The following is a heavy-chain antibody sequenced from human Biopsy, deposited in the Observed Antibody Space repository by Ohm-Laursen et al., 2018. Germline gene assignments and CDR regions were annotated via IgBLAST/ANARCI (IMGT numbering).Heavy chain of an antibody. CDR1: DDSIRNFY. J-gene: IGHJ3*01. CDR3: ARLGNFWNAEDGLDL. V-gene: IGHV4-59*08. Sequence: SDTLSLTCTVSDDSIRNFYWTWIRQPPGQGLEWIGHASYSGYTNYNPSLKSRVTISVDTSKNYFSLILRFVTAADTAVYSCARLGNFWNAEDGLDLWGLGTMVTVSS. D-gene: IGHD3-3*01. CDR2: ASYSGYT.